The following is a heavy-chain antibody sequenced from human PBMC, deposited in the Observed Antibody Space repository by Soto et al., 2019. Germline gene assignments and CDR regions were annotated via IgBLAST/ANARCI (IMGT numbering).Heavy chain of an antibody. CDR3: ARAGWYSRGWYGEFDY. CDR2: ISAYNGNT. CDR1: RYTFTSYG. D-gene: IGHD6-19*01. V-gene: IGHV1-18*01. Sequence: ASVKVSCKASRYTFTSYGMSWVRQSPEQGLEWMGWISAYNGNTNYAQKLQGRVTMTTDTSTSTAYMELRSLRSDDKAVYYCARAGWYSRGWYGEFDYWGQGTLVTVSS. J-gene: IGHJ4*02.